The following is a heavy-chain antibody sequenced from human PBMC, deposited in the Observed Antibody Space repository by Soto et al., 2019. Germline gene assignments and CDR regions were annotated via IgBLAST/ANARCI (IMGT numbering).Heavy chain of an antibody. CDR1: GFTFDDYA. Sequence: GGSLRLSCAASGFTFDDYAMHWVRQAPGKGLEWVSGISWNSGSIGYADSVKGRFTISRDNAKNSLYLQMNSLRAEDTALYYCAKRREAAAGVWGPFDYWGQGTLVTVSS. V-gene: IGHV3-9*01. CDR3: AKRREAAAGVWGPFDY. CDR2: ISWNSGSI. J-gene: IGHJ4*02. D-gene: IGHD6-13*01.